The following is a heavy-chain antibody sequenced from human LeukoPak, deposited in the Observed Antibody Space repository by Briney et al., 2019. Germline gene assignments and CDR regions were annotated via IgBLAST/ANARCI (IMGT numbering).Heavy chain of an antibody. Sequence: GGSLRRSCVGAALAFGVNDMSWVRRAPGRGPEGVASIGHGDDLFYAQRVKGQFTISSDDPRNTVWLQMNSLRAEDTALYYCAKDWTPHNRVYDCLDAWGQGTQVTVS. CDR2: IGHGDDL. J-gene: IGHJ5*02. V-gene: IGHV3-23*01. CDR1: ALAFGVND. CDR3: AKDWTPHNRVYDCLDA. D-gene: IGHD3-16*01.